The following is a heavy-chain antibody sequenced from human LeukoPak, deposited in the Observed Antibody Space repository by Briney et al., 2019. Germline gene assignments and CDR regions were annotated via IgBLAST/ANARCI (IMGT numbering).Heavy chain of an antibody. J-gene: IGHJ3*02. CDR2: IYYSGST. V-gene: IGHV4-39*07. CDR3: ARHGIAVARGAFDI. CDR1: GGSISSRSYY. Sequence: SETLSLTCTVSGGSISSRSYYWGWIRQPPGKGLEWIGSIYYSGSTYYNPSLKSRVTISVDKSKNQFSLKLSSVTAADTAVYYCARHGIAVARGAFDIWGQGTMVTVSS. D-gene: IGHD6-19*01.